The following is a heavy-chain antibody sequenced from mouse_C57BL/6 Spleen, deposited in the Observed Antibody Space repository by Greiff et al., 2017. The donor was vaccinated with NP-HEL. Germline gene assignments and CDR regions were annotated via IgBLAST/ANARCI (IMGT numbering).Heavy chain of an antibody. CDR1: GFNIKDYY. Sequence: VHVKQSGAELVKPGASVKLSCTASGFNIKDYYMHWVKQRTEQGLEWIGRIDPEDGETKYAPKFQGKATITADTSSNTAYLQLSSLTSEDTAVYYCARGDDYDDYAMDYWGQGTSVTVSS. V-gene: IGHV14-2*01. CDR2: IDPEDGET. J-gene: IGHJ4*01. CDR3: ARGDDYDDYAMDY. D-gene: IGHD2-4*01.